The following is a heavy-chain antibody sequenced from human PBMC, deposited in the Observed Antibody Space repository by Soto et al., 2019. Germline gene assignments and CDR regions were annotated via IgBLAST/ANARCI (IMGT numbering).Heavy chain of an antibody. J-gene: IGHJ3*02. Sequence: SETLSLTCAVYGGSFSGCYWSWIRQPPGKGLEWIGEINHSGSTNYNPSLKSRVTISVDTSKNQFSLKLSSVTAADTAVYYCARGPDYGDSRAFDIWGQGTMVTVSS. V-gene: IGHV4-34*01. CDR1: GGSFSGCY. D-gene: IGHD4-17*01. CDR3: ARGPDYGDSRAFDI. CDR2: INHSGST.